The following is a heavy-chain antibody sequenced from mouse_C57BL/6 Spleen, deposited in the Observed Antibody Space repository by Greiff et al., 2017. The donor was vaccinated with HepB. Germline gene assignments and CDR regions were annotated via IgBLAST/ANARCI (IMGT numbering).Heavy chain of an antibody. D-gene: IGHD2-14*01. V-gene: IGHV1-15*01. CDR2: IDPETGGT. J-gene: IGHJ4*01. CDR3: TRWIGYAMDY. Sequence: VKLVESGAELVRPGASVTLSCKASGYTFTDYEMHWVKQTPVHGLEWIGAIDPETGGTAYNQKFKGKAILTADKSSSTAYMELRSLTSEDSAVYYCTRWIGYAMDYWGQGTSVTVSS. CDR1: GYTFTDYE.